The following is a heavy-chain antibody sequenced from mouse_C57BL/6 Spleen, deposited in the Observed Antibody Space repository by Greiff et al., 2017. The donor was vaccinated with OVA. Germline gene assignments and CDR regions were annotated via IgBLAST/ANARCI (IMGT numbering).Heavy chain of an antibody. Sequence: EVKLQESGPELVKPGASVKISCKASGYSFTGYYMNWVKQSPEKSLEWIGEINPSTGGTTYNQKFKAKATLTVDKSSSTAYMQLKSLTSEDSAVYYCARIALDYWGQGTTLTVSS. CDR1: GYSFTGYY. V-gene: IGHV1-42*01. CDR2: INPSTGGT. CDR3: ARIALDY. J-gene: IGHJ2*01.